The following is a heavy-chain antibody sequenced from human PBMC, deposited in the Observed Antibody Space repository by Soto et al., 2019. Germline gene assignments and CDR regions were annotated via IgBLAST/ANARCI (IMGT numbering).Heavy chain of an antibody. D-gene: IGHD6-13*01. CDR3: ARDSRIAAADYWFDP. J-gene: IGHJ5*02. CDR2: IGPYNGNT. Sequence: ASVKVSCKASGYTFTTYGISWVRQAPGQGLEWMGWIGPYNGNTNFAQNLQGRVTLTTDTSTSTAYMELRSLRSDDTAVYYCARDSRIAAADYWFDPWGQGTLVTVSS. V-gene: IGHV1-18*01. CDR1: GYTFTTYG.